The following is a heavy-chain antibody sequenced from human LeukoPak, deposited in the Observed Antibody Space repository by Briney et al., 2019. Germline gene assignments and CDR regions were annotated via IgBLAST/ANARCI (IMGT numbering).Heavy chain of an antibody. CDR1: GYTFASYG. D-gene: IGHD3-22*01. Sequence: ASVKVSCKASGYTFASYGITWVRQAPRQGLEWMGWICTYNGNTKYAEKLQGRVIMTTDTSTSTAYMEVRSLRSDDTAVYYCARAPYYYDSSHQYFQYWGQGTLVTVST. V-gene: IGHV1-18*01. CDR3: ARAPYYYDSSHQYFQY. J-gene: IGHJ1*01. CDR2: ICTYNGNT.